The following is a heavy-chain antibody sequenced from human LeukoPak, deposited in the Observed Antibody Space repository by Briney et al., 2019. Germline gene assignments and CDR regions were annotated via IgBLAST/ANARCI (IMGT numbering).Heavy chain of an antibody. CDR2: IYYSGST. V-gene: IGHV4-59*01. Sequence: SETLSLTCTVSGGSISGYYWSWIRQPPGKGLEWIGYIYYSGSTNYNPSLKSRVTISVDTSKNQFSLKLSSVTAADTAVYYCARASRGNRSGGSCYLRFYFDYWGQGTLVTVSS. CDR3: ARASRGNRSGGSCYLRFYFDY. D-gene: IGHD2-15*01. CDR1: GGSISGYY. J-gene: IGHJ4*02.